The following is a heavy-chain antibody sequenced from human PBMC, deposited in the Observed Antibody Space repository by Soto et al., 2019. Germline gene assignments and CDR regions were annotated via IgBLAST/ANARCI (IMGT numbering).Heavy chain of an antibody. J-gene: IGHJ3*02. Sequence: QVQLVESGGGVVQPGRSLRLSCAASGFTFSSYAMHRVRQAPGKGLEWVAVISYDGSNKYYADSVKGRFTISRDNSKNTLYLQMNSLRAEDTAVYYCARGPYGDWAFDIWGQGTMVTVSS. D-gene: IGHD4-17*01. CDR1: GFTFSSYA. CDR3: ARGPYGDWAFDI. CDR2: ISYDGSNK. V-gene: IGHV3-30-3*01.